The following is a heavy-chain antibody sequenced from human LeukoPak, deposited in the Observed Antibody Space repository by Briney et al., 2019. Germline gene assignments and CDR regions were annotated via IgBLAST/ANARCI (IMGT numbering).Heavy chain of an antibody. J-gene: IGHJ4*02. CDR2: ISSSGSTI. CDR3: ARPPPIDYYDSSGYYLV. V-gene: IGHV3-11*01. Sequence: PGGSLRLSCAASGFTFSSYAMSWIRQAPGKGLEWVSYISSSGSTIYYADSVKGRFTISRDNAKNSLYLQMNSLRAEDTAMYYCARPPPIDYYDSSGYYLVWGQGTLVTVSS. D-gene: IGHD3-22*01. CDR1: GFTFSSYA.